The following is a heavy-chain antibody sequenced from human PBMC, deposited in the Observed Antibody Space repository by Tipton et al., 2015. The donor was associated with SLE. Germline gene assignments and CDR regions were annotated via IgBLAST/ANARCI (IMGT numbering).Heavy chain of an antibody. CDR2: IYGGGTT. CDR3: TRISSAPVTLTIDY. J-gene: IGHJ4*02. D-gene: IGHD4-17*01. V-gene: IGHV3-53*01. Sequence: SLRLSCAVSGFLVTYNYMSWVRQAPGKGLEWVSVIYGGGTTYYADSVQGRFTISRDNAKNTLYLQMNSLTAEDTAVYYCTRISSAPVTLTIDYWGQGALVTVSS. CDR1: GFLVTYNY.